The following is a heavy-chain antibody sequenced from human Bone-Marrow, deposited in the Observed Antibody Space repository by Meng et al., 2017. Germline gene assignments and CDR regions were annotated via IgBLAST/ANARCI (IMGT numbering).Heavy chain of an antibody. D-gene: IGHD6-13*01. CDR1: GYTFTSYD. J-gene: IGHJ4*02. CDR3: ARSYSSSWYPLSYFDY. CDR2: MNPNSGNT. V-gene: IGHV1-8*01. Sequence: ASVKVSCKASGYTFTSYDINWVRQATGQGLEWMGWMNPNSGNTGYAQKFQGRVTMTRNTSISTAYMELSSLRSEDTAVYYCARSYSSSWYPLSYFDYWGQGTLVTVS.